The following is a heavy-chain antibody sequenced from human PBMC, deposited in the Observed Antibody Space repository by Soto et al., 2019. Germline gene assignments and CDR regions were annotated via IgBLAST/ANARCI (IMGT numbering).Heavy chain of an antibody. CDR3: AKDPKSFYCSSTSCLFDY. CDR1: GFTFSSYA. V-gene: IGHV3-23*01. D-gene: IGHD2-2*01. J-gene: IGHJ4*02. Sequence: GGSLRLSCAASGFTFSSYAMSWVRQAPGKGLEWVSAISGSGGSTYYADSVKGGFTISRDNSKNTLYLQMNSLRAEDTAVYYCAKDPKSFYCSSTSCLFDYWGQGTLVTVSS. CDR2: ISGSGGST.